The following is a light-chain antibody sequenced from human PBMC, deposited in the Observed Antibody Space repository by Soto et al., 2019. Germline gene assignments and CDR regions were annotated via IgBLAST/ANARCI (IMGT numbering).Light chain of an antibody. CDR2: EVS. Sequence: QSALTQPASVSGSPGQSITISCTGTSSDVGGYNYVSWYQQHPGKAPKLMIYEVSNRPLGVSNRFSGSKSGNTASLTISGLQAEDEADYYCSSYTGTSTLLFGGGTKLTVL. V-gene: IGLV2-14*01. CDR1: SSDVGGYNY. CDR3: SSYTGTSTLL. J-gene: IGLJ2*01.